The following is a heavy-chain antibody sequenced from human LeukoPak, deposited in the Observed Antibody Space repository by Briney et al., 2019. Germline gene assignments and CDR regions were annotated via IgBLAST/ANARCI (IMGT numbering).Heavy chain of an antibody. CDR1: GFTFSSYA. V-gene: IGHV3-23*01. Sequence: GGSLRLSCAASGFTFSSYAMSWVRQAPGKGLEWVSAISGSGGSTYYADSVKGRFTISRDNSKNTLYLQMNSLGAEDTAVYYCAKERTYYYGSSGYLFGYWGQGTLVTVSS. CDR3: AKERTYYYGSSGYLFGY. J-gene: IGHJ4*02. CDR2: ISGSGGST. D-gene: IGHD3-22*01.